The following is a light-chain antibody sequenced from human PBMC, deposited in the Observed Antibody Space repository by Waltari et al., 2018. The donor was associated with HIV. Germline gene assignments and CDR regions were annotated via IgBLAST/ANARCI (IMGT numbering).Light chain of an antibody. Sequence: IANYVNWYRQKVGEAPKPLVFAATTLQSGVPSRFSASGSGTEFTLTIASLEPEDFAMYFCQQTYSTPTYTFGQGTK. J-gene: IGKJ2*01. CDR2: AAT. CDR3: QQTYSTPTYT. V-gene: IGKV1-39*01. CDR1: IANY.